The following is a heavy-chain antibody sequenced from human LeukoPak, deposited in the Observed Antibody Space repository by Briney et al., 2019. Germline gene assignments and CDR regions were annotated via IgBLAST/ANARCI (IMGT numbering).Heavy chain of an antibody. CDR1: GFTFRDYY. V-gene: IGHV3-23*01. CDR3: AKTQWKVGATDYFDY. CDR2: LNDNGGKT. J-gene: IGHJ4*01. D-gene: IGHD1-26*01. Sequence: GGSLRLSCAASGFTFRDYYMSWIRQAPGKGLQWVSNLNDNGGKTHDTDSVKGRFTLSRDNSKNTLFLQMDSLRAEDTAVYYCAKTQWKVGATDYFDYWGHGILVTVSS.